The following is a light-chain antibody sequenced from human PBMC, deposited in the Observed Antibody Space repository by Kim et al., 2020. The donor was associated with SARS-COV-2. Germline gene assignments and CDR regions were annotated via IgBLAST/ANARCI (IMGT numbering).Light chain of an antibody. CDR2: DNN. Sequence: QKVTISCSGSSSNIGINYVSWYQQLPGTAPKLLIYDNNERPSGIPDRFSASKSGTSATLGITGLQTGDEADYYCGTWDNSLNNMVFGGGTQLTVL. CDR1: SSNIGINY. J-gene: IGLJ2*01. CDR3: GTWDNSLNNMV. V-gene: IGLV1-51*01.